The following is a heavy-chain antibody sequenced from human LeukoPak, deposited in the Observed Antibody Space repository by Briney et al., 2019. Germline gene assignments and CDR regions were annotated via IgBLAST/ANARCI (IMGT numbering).Heavy chain of an antibody. CDR2: INPNSGGT. CDR1: GYTFTDYY. V-gene: IGHV1-2*06. J-gene: IGHJ4*02. CDR3: ARDFERPDY. Sequence: ASVKVSCKASGYTFTDYYIHWVRQAPGQGLEWMGRINPNSGGTNYAQKFQGRVTMTRDTSISTAYMGLSRLRSDDTAVYYCARDFERPDYWGQGTLVTVSS.